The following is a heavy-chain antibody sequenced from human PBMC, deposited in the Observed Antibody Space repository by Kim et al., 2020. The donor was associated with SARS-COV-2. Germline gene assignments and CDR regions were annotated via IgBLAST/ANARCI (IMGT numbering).Heavy chain of an antibody. CDR2: LSGSGDHT. D-gene: IGHD6-13*01. Sequence: GGSLRLSCAASGFTFSTYAMRWVRQAPAKGLEWVASLSGSGDHTYYADSVKGRFTISRDNSKNTLYLQMNSLRAEDTAVYYCERVDIAAGHKYLDVWGQGTTVTVSS. V-gene: IGHV3-23*01. J-gene: IGHJ6*02. CDR3: ERVDIAAGHKYLDV. CDR1: GFTFSTYA.